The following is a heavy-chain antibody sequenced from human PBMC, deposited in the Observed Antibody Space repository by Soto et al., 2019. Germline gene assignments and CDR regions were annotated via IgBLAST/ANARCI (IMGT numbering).Heavy chain of an antibody. Sequence: QVQLQQWGAGLLKPSETLSLTCAVYGGSFSGYYWSWIRQPPGKGLEWIGKINHSGSTNYNPSLKSRVTISVDTSKNQFSLKLSSVTAADTAVYYCARGGGGVVVPAAEHYDYWGQGTLVTVSS. CDR2: INHSGST. V-gene: IGHV4-34*01. CDR1: GGSFSGYY. J-gene: IGHJ4*02. D-gene: IGHD2-2*01. CDR3: ARGGGGVVVPAAEHYDY.